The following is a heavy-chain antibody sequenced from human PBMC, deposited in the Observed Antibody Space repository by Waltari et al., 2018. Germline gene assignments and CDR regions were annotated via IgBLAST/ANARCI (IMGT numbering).Heavy chain of an antibody. V-gene: IGHV1-3*01. CDR1: GYTFTSYA. CDR2: INAGNGNT. J-gene: IGHJ6*02. D-gene: IGHD2-2*01. Sequence: QVQLVQSGAEVKKPVASVKVSCKASGYTFTSYAMHWVRQAPGQRLEWMGWINAGNGNTKYSQKFQGRVTITRDTSASTAYMELSSLRSEDTAVYYCARGGLLGYCSSTSCYARYYYYGMDVWGQGTTVTVSS. CDR3: ARGGLLGYCSSTSCYARYYYYGMDV.